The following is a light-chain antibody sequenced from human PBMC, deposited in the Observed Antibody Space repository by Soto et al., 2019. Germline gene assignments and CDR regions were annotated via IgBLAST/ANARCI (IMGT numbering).Light chain of an antibody. CDR3: QQLNSYPFT. V-gene: IGKV1-5*01. J-gene: IGKJ5*01. CDR2: DAS. Sequence: DIQMTQSPSTLSASVGDRITITCRASQSVSAWVAWYQQKPGKAPKVVIYDASSLESGVPSRFAGSRSGTDFTLTISSLQPEDFATYYCQQLNSYPFTFGQGTRLEIK. CDR1: QSVSAW.